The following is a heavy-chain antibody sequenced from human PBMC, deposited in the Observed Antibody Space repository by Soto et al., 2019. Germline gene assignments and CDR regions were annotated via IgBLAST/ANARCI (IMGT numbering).Heavy chain of an antibody. CDR1: GFTFSGYY. CDR3: TKDDGYNDSTYYHYFGMDV. CDR2: ISYDGSTE. D-gene: IGHD5-12*01. Sequence: HPGGSLRLSCAASGFTFSGYYMHWVRQAPGKGLEWVAVISYDGSTEYYADSAKGRFTTSRDNSANRLFLQMNSLRPEDTAVYYCTKDDGYNDSTYYHYFGMDVWGQGTTVTVSS. V-gene: IGHV3-30*18. J-gene: IGHJ6*02.